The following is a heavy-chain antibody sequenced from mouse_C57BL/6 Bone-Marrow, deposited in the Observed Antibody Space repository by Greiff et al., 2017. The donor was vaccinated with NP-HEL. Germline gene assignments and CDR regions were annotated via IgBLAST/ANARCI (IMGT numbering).Heavy chain of an antibody. Sequence: EVKLVESGGDLVKPGGSLKLSCAASGFTFSSYGMSWVRQTPDKRLEWVAPISSGGSYTYYPDSVKGRFTISRDNAKNTLYLQMSSLKSEDTAMYYCASPYDYDVAWFAYWGQGTLVTVSA. D-gene: IGHD2-4*01. CDR3: ASPYDYDVAWFAY. CDR1: GFTFSSYG. J-gene: IGHJ3*01. CDR2: ISSGGSYT. V-gene: IGHV5-6*01.